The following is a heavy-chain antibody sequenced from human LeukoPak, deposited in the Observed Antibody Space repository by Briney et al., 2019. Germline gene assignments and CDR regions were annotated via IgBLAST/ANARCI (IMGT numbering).Heavy chain of an antibody. CDR3: ASWDDYGDYVAFDY. V-gene: IGHV3-21*01. CDR2: ISSSTTYI. Sequence: PGESLRLSCAASGFTFSTYTMNWVRQAPGKGLEWVSSISSSTTYIYYADSVKGRFTISRDNAKNSLYLHMDSLRAEDTAVYYCASWDDYGDYVAFDYWGQGTLVTVSS. J-gene: IGHJ4*02. D-gene: IGHD4-17*01. CDR1: GFTFSTYT.